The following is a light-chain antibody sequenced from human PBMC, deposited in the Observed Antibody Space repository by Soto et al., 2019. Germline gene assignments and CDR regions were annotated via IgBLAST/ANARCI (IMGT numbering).Light chain of an antibody. CDR2: RAS. CDR3: QHYNTYPWT. V-gene: IGKV1-5*03. Sequence: DIQMTQSPSTLSASVGDRVTITCRASQSITSWLAWYQQKPGKAPKLLIHRASSLESGVPSRFSGSGSGAEFTLTISSLQPDDFATYCCQHYNTYPWTFGQGTEVEIK. CDR1: QSITSW. J-gene: IGKJ1*01.